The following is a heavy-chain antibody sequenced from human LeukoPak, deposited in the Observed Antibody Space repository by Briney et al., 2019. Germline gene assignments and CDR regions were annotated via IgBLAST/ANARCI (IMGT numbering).Heavy chain of an antibody. CDR1: GLTFSSAW. CDR2: IRGKADGGTP. J-gene: IGHJ4*02. CDR3: TTARRASSSFDY. Sequence: GGSLRLSCTASGLTFSSAWMSWVRQAPGKGLEWIGHIRGKADGGTPDYAAPVKGKFTISRDDSKSTLFLQMDSLQIEDTAVYYCTTARRASSSFDYWGQGTLVTVSS. D-gene: IGHD5-24*01. V-gene: IGHV3-15*01.